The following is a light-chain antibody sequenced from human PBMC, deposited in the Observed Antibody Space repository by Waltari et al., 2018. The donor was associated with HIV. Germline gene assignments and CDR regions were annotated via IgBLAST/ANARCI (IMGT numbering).Light chain of an antibody. J-gene: IGLJ2*01. CDR3: QSADSSGTVV. CDR1: ALPKQY. V-gene: IGLV3-25*03. Sequence: SYELTQPPSVSVSPGQTARITCSGSALPKQYDSWYQQKPGQAPVLVIYKDSERPSGIPERVSGSSSGTTVTLTISGVQAEDEADYYCQSADSSGTVVFGGGTKLTVL. CDR2: KDS.